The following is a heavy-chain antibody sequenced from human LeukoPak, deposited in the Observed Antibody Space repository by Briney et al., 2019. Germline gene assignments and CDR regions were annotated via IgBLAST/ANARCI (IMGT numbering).Heavy chain of an antibody. CDR3: ARDVRGYSSSWYYFDY. J-gene: IGHJ4*02. V-gene: IGHV3-66*02. CDR2: IYSGGST. D-gene: IGHD6-13*01. CDR1: GFTVSSNY. Sequence: GGSLRLSCAASGFTVSSNYMSWVRQAPGKGLEWVSVIYSGGSTYYADSVKGRFTISRDNSKNTLYLQMNSLRAEDTVVYYCARDVRGYSSSWYYFDYWGQGTLVTVSS.